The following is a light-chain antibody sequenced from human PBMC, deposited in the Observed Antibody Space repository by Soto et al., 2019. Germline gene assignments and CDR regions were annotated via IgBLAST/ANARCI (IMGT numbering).Light chain of an antibody. CDR1: SSDVGGYNF. Sequence: QSALTQPRSVSGSPGQSVTISCTGTSSDVGGYNFVLWYQQHPGKAPKVMIYGVSQRPSGVPARFSGSKSDNTASLTISGLQAEDEADYYCCSYAGGPYVFGTGTKVTVL. CDR2: GVS. J-gene: IGLJ1*01. CDR3: CSYAGGPYV. V-gene: IGLV2-11*01.